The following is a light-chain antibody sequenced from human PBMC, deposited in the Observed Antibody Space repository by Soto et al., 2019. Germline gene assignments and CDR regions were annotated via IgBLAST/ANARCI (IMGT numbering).Light chain of an antibody. J-gene: IGKJ4*01. CDR2: LGS. CDR3: MQALQTPPG. Sequence: DVVMTQSPLSMPVIPGEPASISCRSSQSLLHSNGYNYLDWYLQKPGQSPQLLIYLGSNRASGVPARFSGSGSGTDFTLNISRVEAEDVGVYYCMQALQTPPGFGGGTNVEIK. CDR1: QSLLHSNGYNY. V-gene: IGKV2-28*01.